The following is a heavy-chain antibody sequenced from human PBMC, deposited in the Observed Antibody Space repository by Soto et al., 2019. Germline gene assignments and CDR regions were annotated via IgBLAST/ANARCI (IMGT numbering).Heavy chain of an antibody. D-gene: IGHD2-2*01. CDR1: GGSISSSNYY. J-gene: IGHJ6*03. Sequence: SETLSLTCTVSGGSISSSNYYWGWIRQSPGKGLEWIGNIFYSGSTYYNPSLKSRVTISVDTSKNQFSLKLSSVTAADTAVYYCARKRGYCSSTSCSLGYYYYYYYMDVWGKGTTVTVSS. V-gene: IGHV4-39*07. CDR3: ARKRGYCSSTSCSLGYYYYYYYMDV. CDR2: IFYSGST.